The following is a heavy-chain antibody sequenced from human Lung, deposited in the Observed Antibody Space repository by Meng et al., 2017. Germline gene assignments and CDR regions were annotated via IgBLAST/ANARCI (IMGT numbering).Heavy chain of an antibody. CDR3: ARGRCNEPLFDY. D-gene: IGHD2-8*01. J-gene: IGHJ4*02. CDR1: GGSFSTHT. Sequence: QVQLVQSGAEVKKPGSSVKVAGKTSGGSFSTHTFSWVRQAPGQGLEWMGGLIAVFDKTKAAPRFQDRVTFTADESTSTAYMELSSLTFDDTAVYFCARGRCNEPLFDYWGQGTLVTVSS. V-gene: IGHV1-69*13. CDR2: LIAVFDKT.